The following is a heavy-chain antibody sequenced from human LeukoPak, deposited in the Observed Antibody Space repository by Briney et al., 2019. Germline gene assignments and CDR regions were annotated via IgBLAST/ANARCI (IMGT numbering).Heavy chain of an antibody. CDR2: IYTSGST. D-gene: IGHD1-26*01. V-gene: IGHV4-4*07. CDR1: GGSISSYY. Sequence: SETLSLTCTVSGGSISSYYWSWIRQPAGKGLEWIGRIYTSGSTNYNPSLKSRVTMSVDTSKNQFSLKLGSVTAADTAVYYCARLGSTPGYYYYYGMDVWGQGTTVTVSS. CDR3: ARLGSTPGYYYYYGMDV. J-gene: IGHJ6*02.